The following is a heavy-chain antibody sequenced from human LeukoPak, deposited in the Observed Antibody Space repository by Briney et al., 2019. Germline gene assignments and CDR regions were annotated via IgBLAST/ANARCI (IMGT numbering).Heavy chain of an antibody. V-gene: IGHV3-48*04. CDR1: GFTFSSYS. J-gene: IGHJ6*03. Sequence: GGSLRLSCAASGFTFSSYSMNWVRQAPGKGLEWVSYISTSSSTIYYADSVKGRFTISRDNAKNSLYLQMNSLRAEDTAVYYCARGGYYYNMDVWGKGTTVTVSS. CDR3: ARGGYYYNMDV. CDR2: ISTSSSTI.